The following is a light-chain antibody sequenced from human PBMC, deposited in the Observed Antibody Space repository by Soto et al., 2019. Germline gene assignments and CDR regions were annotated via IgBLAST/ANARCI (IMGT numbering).Light chain of an antibody. CDR3: QQSRT. V-gene: IGKV1-39*01. CDR2: ATS. CDR1: QTITGY. J-gene: IGKJ1*01. Sequence: DIQMTQSPSSLSASVGDRVIITCRASQTITGYLNWYQQKPVKAPNLLIYATSSLSSGVPSRFSGSGSGTNFTLTITSLQREDIAVYYCQQSRTFGHGTKVEIK.